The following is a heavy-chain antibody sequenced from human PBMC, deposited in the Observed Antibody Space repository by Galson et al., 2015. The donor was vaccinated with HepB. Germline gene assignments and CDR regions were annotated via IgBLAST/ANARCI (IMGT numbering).Heavy chain of an antibody. CDR2: IKSKTFGGTT. CDR1: GFPFGNYA. Sequence: SLRLSCAGSGFPFGNYAMSWFRQAPGKGLEWLGYIKSKTFGGTTQYAASVRGRFTISRDDSASLAYLQMNNLRIEDTAMYYCTLGGAAAYWSQGTLVTVSS. CDR3: TLGGAAAY. V-gene: IGHV3-49*03. J-gene: IGHJ4*02. D-gene: IGHD2-15*01.